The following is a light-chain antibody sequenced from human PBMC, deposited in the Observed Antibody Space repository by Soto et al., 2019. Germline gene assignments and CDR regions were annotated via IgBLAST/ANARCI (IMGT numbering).Light chain of an antibody. Sequence: DIQMTQSPSSLSASVGDRVTITCRASQSISTYLNWYQQKVGKAPKILIYAASSLQRGVPSRFSSSGSGTEFTLTISSLQPEDFATYYCRQSYSTPHTFGQGTKLEIK. CDR1: QSISTY. CDR3: RQSYSTPHT. CDR2: AAS. J-gene: IGKJ2*01. V-gene: IGKV1-39*01.